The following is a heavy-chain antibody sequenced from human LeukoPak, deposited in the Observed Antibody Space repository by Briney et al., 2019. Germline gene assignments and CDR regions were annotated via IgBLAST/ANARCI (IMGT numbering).Heavy chain of an antibody. D-gene: IGHD6-19*01. J-gene: IGHJ4*02. CDR3: ARVAGSIDY. Sequence: ASVKVSCKASGFTFTTYDINWVRQATGQGLEWMGWMNPNSGYTGYAQKFQGRATITRDTSISTAYMELSSLRSEDTAVYYCARVAGSIDYWGQGTLVTVSS. CDR2: MNPNSGYT. V-gene: IGHV1-8*03. CDR1: GFTFTTYD.